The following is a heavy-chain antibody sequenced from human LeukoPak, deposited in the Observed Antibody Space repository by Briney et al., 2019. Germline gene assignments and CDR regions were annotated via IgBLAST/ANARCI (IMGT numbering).Heavy chain of an antibody. V-gene: IGHV4-59*01. D-gene: IGHD3-9*01. CDR3: ARVKPALLTGYSRDAFDI. CDR2: IYYSGST. CDR1: GGSISSYY. J-gene: IGHJ3*02. Sequence: SETLSLTCTVPGGSISSYYWSWIRQPPGKGLEWIGYIYYSGSTNYNPSLKSRVTISVDTSKNQFSLKLSSVTAADTAVYYCARVKPALLTGYSRDAFDIWGQGTMVTVSS.